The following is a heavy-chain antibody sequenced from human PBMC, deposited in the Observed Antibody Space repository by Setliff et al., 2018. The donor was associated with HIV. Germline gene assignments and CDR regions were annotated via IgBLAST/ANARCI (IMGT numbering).Heavy chain of an antibody. D-gene: IGHD1-7*01. CDR3: AREGITGTTLHPY. V-gene: IGHV3-30*03. J-gene: IGHJ4*02. Sequence: GGSLRLSCAASGFTFRNYDMNWVRQAPGKGLEWVAVISNDGSNKYYADSVKGRFTISRDSAKNSLYLQMNNLRAEDTAVYYCAREGITGTTLHPYWGQGTLVTVSS. CDR1: GFTFRNYD. CDR2: ISNDGSNK.